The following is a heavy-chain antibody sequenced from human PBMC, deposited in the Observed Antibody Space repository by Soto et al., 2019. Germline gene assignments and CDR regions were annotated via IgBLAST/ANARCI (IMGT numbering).Heavy chain of an antibody. D-gene: IGHD3-3*02. V-gene: IGHV4-34*01. CDR2: INHSGST. CDR1: GGSFSGYY. CDR3: ASFGSIFEPRYYFDY. Sequence: QVQLQQWGAGLLKPSETLSLTCAVYGGSFSGYYWSWIRQPPGKGLEWIGEINHSGSTNYNPSLKSRVTISVDTSKNQFSLKLSSVTAADTAVYYCASFGSIFEPRYYFDYWGQGTLVTVSS. J-gene: IGHJ4*02.